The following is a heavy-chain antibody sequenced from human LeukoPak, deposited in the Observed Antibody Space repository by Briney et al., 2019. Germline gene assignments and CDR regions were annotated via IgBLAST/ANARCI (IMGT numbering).Heavy chain of an antibody. J-gene: IGHJ4*02. CDR2: MNPNSGNT. V-gene: IGHV1-8*01. CDR3: ARGNSGYDLYYFDY. Sequence: ASVKVSCKASGYTFTSYDINWVRQATGQGLEWMGWMNPNSGNTGYAQKFQGKVTMTRNTSISTAYMELSSLRSEDTAVYYCARGNSGYDLYYFDYWGQGTLVTVSS. CDR1: GYTFTSYD. D-gene: IGHD5-12*01.